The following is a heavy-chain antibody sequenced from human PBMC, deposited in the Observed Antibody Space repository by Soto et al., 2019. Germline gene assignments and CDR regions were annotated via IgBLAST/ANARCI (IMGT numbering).Heavy chain of an antibody. Sequence: SETLSLTCAVYGGSFSGYYWSWIRQPPGKGLECIGEINHSGSTNYNPSLKSRVTISVDTSKNQFSLKLSSVTAADTAVYYCARGLPKYYYGSGSYGPNWFEPWGQGTLVTVSS. CDR1: GGSFSGYY. CDR3: ARGLPKYYYGSGSYGPNWFEP. J-gene: IGHJ5*02. V-gene: IGHV4-34*01. CDR2: INHSGST. D-gene: IGHD3-10*01.